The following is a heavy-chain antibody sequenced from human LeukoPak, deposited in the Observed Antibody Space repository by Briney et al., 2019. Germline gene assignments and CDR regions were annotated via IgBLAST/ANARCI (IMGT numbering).Heavy chain of an antibody. J-gene: IGHJ4*02. Sequence: PGGSLRLSCAASGFTVSSNYMSWVRQAPGKGLEWVSVIYSGGSTYYADSVKGRFTISRDNAKKSLYLQMNSLRAEDTAVYYCARPLDYGDYVPLDYWGQGTLVTVSS. V-gene: IGHV3-53*01. CDR3: ARPLDYGDYVPLDY. CDR2: IYSGGST. D-gene: IGHD4-17*01. CDR1: GFTVSSNY.